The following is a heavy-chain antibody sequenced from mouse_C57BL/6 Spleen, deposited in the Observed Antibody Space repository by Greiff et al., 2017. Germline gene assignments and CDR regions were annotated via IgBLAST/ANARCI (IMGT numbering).Heavy chain of an antibody. CDR3: ARLITTVVATPYYYAMDY. Sequence: LVESGGGLVKPGGSLKLSCAASGFTFSDYGMHWVRQAPEKGLEWVAYISSGSSTIYYADTVKGRFTISRDNAKNTLFLQMTSLRSEDTAMYYCARLITTVVATPYYYAMDYWGQGTSVTVSS. J-gene: IGHJ4*01. CDR1: GFTFSDYG. V-gene: IGHV5-17*01. D-gene: IGHD1-1*01. CDR2: ISSGSSTI.